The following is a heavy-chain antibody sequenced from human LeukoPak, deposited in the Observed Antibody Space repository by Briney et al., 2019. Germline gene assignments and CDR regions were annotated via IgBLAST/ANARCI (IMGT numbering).Heavy chain of an antibody. Sequence: GGSLRLSCAASGFTFSSYSMNWVRQAPGKGLEWVSSISSSSYIYYADSVKGRFTISRDNAKNSLYLQMNSLRAEDTAVYYCARDSSGSYYLPFDYWGQGTLVTVSS. D-gene: IGHD1-26*01. V-gene: IGHV3-21*01. CDR2: ISSSSYI. CDR1: GFTFSSYS. J-gene: IGHJ4*02. CDR3: ARDSSGSYYLPFDY.